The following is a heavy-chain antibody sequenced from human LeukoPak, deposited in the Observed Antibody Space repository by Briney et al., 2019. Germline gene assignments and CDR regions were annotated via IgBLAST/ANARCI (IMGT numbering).Heavy chain of an antibody. Sequence: PGGSLRLPCAASGYTFSRYAMRWASQAPGKGLEWVSSISGSGGSTYFADSVKGRFTISRDNSKNTLYLQMNSLRAEDTAVYYCAKDSGGVYYWGQGTLVTVSS. CDR3: AKDSGGVYY. D-gene: IGHD1-26*01. CDR1: GYTFSRYA. V-gene: IGHV3-23*01. J-gene: IGHJ4*02. CDR2: ISGSGGST.